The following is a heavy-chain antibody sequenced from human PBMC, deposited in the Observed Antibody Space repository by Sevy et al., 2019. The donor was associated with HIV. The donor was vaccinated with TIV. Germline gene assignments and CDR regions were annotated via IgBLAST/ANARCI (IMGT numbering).Heavy chain of an antibody. CDR3: ASRYDFWSGYYRPFDY. CDR2: ISSSRSYI. V-gene: IGHV3-21*01. D-gene: IGHD3-3*01. J-gene: IGHJ4*02. CDR1: GFTFSSYS. Sequence: GGSLRLSCAASGFTFSSYSMNWVRQAPGKGLEWVSSISSSRSYIYYADSVKGRFTISRDNAKNSLYLQMNSLRAEDTAVYYCASRYDFWSGYYRPFDYWGQGTLVTVSS.